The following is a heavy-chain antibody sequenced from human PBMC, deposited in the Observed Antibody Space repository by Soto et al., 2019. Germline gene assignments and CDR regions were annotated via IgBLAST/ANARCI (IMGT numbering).Heavy chain of an antibody. CDR3: ARESGGATATLDYYYFYMDV. J-gene: IGHJ6*03. CDR1: GYSFNDYY. CDR2: INPNGGAT. Sequence: VQLAQSGAEVKKPGASVKVSCKTSGYSFNDYYIHWVRQAPGQGLEWMGWINPNGGATKYAKKFQGWVTVIRDTSIRKVYMELSSLRSDDTAVYYCARESGGATATLDYYYFYMDVWGKGTTVTVSS. V-gene: IGHV1-2*04. D-gene: IGHD5-12*01.